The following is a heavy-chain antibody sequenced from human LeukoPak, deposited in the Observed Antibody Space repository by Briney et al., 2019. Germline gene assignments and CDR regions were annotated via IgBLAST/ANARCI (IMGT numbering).Heavy chain of an antibody. CDR2: ISYDGSNK. Sequence: PGGSLRLSCAASGFTFSSYAMHWVRQAPGKGLEWVAVISYDGSNKYYADSVKGRFTISRDNAKNSLYLQMNSLRAEDTAVYYCARGHDPGAWGHYYYYMDVWGKGTTVTVSS. V-gene: IGHV3-30*04. CDR3: ARGHDPGAWGHYYYYMDV. CDR1: GFTFSSYA. J-gene: IGHJ6*03. D-gene: IGHD7-27*01.